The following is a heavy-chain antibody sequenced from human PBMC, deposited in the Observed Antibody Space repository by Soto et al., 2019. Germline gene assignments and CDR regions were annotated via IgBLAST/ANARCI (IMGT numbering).Heavy chain of an antibody. J-gene: IGHJ6*02. D-gene: IGHD6-13*01. V-gene: IGHV1-69*18. Sequence: QVQLVQSGAEVKRPGSSVKVSCKASGGAFNNYAIYWVRQAPGQGLEWLGTIVPVFPSIYYAPRFQGRLTITADGSTDPVYMILTSLKSEDTAVYYCTREMPSTAAAYFYNGLNVWGQGTSVTVSS. CDR3: TREMPSTAAAYFYNGLNV. CDR1: GGAFNNYA. CDR2: IVPVFPSI.